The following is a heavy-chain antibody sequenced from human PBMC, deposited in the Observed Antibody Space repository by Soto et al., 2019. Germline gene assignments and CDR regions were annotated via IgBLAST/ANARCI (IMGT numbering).Heavy chain of an antibody. CDR1: GFTVNDYG. Sequence: QVQLVESGGGVVQPGRSLRLSCAASGFTVNDYGMHWVRQAPGNGLEWVAILAHDGRTTYFGDSVRGRFIVSRDESENTLYLQMDNLRTDDTAIYYCARDWGSRGWYNWFDPWGQGILVTVSS. CDR3: ARDWGSRGWYNWFDP. D-gene: IGHD6-19*01. J-gene: IGHJ5*02. CDR2: LAHDGRTT. V-gene: IGHV3-30*03.